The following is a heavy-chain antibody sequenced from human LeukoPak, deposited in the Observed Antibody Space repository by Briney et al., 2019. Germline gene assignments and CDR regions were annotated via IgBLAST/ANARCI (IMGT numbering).Heavy chain of an antibody. CDR3: AKWGDYDVLTGYYVSDY. D-gene: IGHD3-9*01. J-gene: IGHJ4*02. V-gene: IGHV3-23*01. CDR2: ITGSGGNT. CDR1: GFTFSNYA. Sequence: PGASLRLSCVASGFTFSNYAMSWVRQAPGKGLEWVSAITGSGGNTHYADSVKGRFTISRDNSKNTVFLQMNSLRAEDTAVYYCAKWGDYDVLTGYYVSDYWGQGTLVTVSS.